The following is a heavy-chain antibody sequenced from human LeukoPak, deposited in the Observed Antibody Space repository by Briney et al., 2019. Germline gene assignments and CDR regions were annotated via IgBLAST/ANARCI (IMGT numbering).Heavy chain of an antibody. CDR2: VDPEDGET. CDR3: ARVGYSSFGDYMDV. V-gene: IGHV1-69-2*01. J-gene: IGHJ6*03. D-gene: IGHD6-13*01. CDR1: GYTFTDYY. Sequence: ASVKVSCKVSGYTFTDYYMHWVQQAPGKGLEWMGLVDPEDGETIYAEKFQGRVTITADKSTSTAYMELSSLRSGDTAVYYCARVGYSSFGDYMDVWGKGTTVTVSS.